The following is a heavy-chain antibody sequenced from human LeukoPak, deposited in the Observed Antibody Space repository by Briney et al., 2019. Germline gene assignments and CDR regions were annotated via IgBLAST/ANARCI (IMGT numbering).Heavy chain of an antibody. CDR3: ARVRQWLDRDAFDI. V-gene: IGHV3-30*04. J-gene: IGHJ3*02. D-gene: IGHD6-19*01. Sequence: PGGSLRLSCAASGFTFSSYAMHWVRQAPGKGLEWVAVISYDGSNKYYADSVKGRFTISRDNSKNTLYLQMNSLRAEDTAVYYCARVRQWLDRDAFDIWGQGTMVTVSS. CDR1: GFTFSSYA. CDR2: ISYDGSNK.